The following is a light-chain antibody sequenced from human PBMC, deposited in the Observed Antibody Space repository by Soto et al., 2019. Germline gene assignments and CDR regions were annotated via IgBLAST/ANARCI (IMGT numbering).Light chain of an antibody. J-gene: IGKJ3*01. Sequence: EIVLTQSPATLSLSPGERATLSCRASQSVSSYLAWYQQKPGQAPRLLIYDASNRATGIPARFSGSGSGTAFTLTISSLEPEDFAVYYCQQRSNFGPGTKVDIK. CDR1: QSVSSY. CDR2: DAS. CDR3: QQRSN. V-gene: IGKV3-11*01.